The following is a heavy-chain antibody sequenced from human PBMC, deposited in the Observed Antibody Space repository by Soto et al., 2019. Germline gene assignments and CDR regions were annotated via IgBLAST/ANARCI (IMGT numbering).Heavy chain of an antibody. Sequence: GGSLRLSCTDSGFTFSSHTMNWVRQAPVKVLEWVSSISATGSDIYYGDSVMGRFTISRDNAKNSLYLQLNNLRVEDTAVYYCARGYDVVRVPVAIRVGYFDHWGQGTVVTVSS. CDR3: ARGYDVVRVPVAIRVGYFDH. CDR1: GFTFSSHT. J-gene: IGHJ4*02. D-gene: IGHD3-16*01. CDR2: ISATGSDI. V-gene: IGHV3-21*01.